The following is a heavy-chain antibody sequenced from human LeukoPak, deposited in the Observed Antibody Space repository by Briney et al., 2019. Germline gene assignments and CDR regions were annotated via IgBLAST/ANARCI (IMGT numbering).Heavy chain of an antibody. Sequence: GASVKVSCKASGYTFTGYYMRWVRQAPGQGLEWMGWINPNSGGTNYAQKFQGRVTMTRDTSISTAYMELSRLRSDDTAVYYCARDGYSSSWHFDYWGQGTLVTVSS. CDR3: ARDGYSSSWHFDY. D-gene: IGHD6-13*01. V-gene: IGHV1-2*02. J-gene: IGHJ4*02. CDR1: GYTFTGYY. CDR2: INPNSGGT.